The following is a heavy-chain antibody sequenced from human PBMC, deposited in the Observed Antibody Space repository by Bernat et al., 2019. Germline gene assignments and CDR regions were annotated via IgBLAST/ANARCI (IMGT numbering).Heavy chain of an antibody. D-gene: IGHD6-19*01. CDR1: GYTFTSYA. CDR2: INARNGNT. CDR3: ARDNIAVAGGFDY. J-gene: IGHJ4*02. Sequence: QVQLVQSGAEVKKPGASGKVSCKASGYTFTSYAMHWVRQAPGQRLEWMGWINARNGNTKYSQKFQGRVTITRDTSASTAYMELSSLRSEDTAVYYCARDNIAVAGGFDYWGQGTLVTVSS. V-gene: IGHV1-3*01.